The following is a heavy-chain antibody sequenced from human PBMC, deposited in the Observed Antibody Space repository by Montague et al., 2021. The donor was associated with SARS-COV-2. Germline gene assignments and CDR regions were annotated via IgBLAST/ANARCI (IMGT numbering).Heavy chain of an antibody. V-gene: IGHV6-1*01. CDR2: TYYRSRWFN. CDR3: ARATEWRGYYYYYYMDV. Sequence: CAISGDSVSSNSAAWNWIRQSPSRGLEWLGRTYYRSRWFNDYAVSIISRITINPDTSKNQFSLQLNSVTPEDTAVYYCARATEWRGYYYYYYMDVWGKGTTVTVSS. J-gene: IGHJ6*03. D-gene: IGHD1-14*01. CDR1: GDSVSSNSAA.